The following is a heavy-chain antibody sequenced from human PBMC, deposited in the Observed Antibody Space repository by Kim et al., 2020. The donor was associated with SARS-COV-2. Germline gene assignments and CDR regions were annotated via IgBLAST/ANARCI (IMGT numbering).Heavy chain of an antibody. CDR3: AKAENRAFDY. CDR2: ST. V-gene: IGHV3-23*01. Sequence: STYYADSVKGRFTISRDNSKNTLYLHMNSLRAEDTAVYYCAKAENRAFDYWGQGTLVTVSS. J-gene: IGHJ4*02.